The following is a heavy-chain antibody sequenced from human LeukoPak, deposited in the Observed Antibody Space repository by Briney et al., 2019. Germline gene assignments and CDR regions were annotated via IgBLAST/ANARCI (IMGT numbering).Heavy chain of an antibody. D-gene: IGHD6-19*01. CDR1: GFTFSSYG. Sequence: GGSLRLSCAASGFTFSSYGMNWVRRAPGKGLEWVAVIWYDGSNKYYADSVKGRFTISRDDSKNTLYLQMNSLRADDTAVYYCATVGSAWSMDDWGQGTLVTVSS. V-gene: IGHV3-33*01. CDR2: IWYDGSNK. CDR3: ATVGSAWSMDD. J-gene: IGHJ4*02.